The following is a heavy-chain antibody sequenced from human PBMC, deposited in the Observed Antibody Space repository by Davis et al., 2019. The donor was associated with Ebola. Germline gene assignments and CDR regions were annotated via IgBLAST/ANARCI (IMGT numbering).Heavy chain of an antibody. V-gene: IGHV4-61*01. Sequence: MPSETLSLTCTVSGGSISSSSYYWSWIRQPPGKGLEWIGYIYYSGSTNYNPSLKSRVTISVDTSKNQFSLKLSSVTAADTAVYYCARAREYRGYFQHWGQGTLVTVSS. CDR1: GGSISSSSYY. J-gene: IGHJ1*01. D-gene: IGHD3-10*01. CDR3: ARAREYRGYFQH. CDR2: IYYSGST.